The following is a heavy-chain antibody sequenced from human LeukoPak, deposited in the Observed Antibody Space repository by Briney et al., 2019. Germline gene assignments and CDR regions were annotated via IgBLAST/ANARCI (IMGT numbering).Heavy chain of an antibody. D-gene: IGHD3-22*01. Sequence: SETLSLTCTVSGGSISSSRYYWGWIRQPPGKGLEWIGSIYYSGSTYYNPSLKSRVTISVDTSKNQFSLKLGSVTAADTAVYYCARQDSYDMALTWGQGTLITVSS. J-gene: IGHJ5*02. CDR1: GGSISSSRYY. V-gene: IGHV4-39*01. CDR3: ARQDSYDMALT. CDR2: IYYSGST.